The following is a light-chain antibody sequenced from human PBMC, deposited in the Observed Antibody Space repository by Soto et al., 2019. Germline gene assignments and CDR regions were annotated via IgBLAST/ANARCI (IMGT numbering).Light chain of an antibody. J-gene: IGKJ5*01. CDR1: QSVGIN. V-gene: IGKV3-20*01. Sequence: EIVLTQSPGTLSLSPGERATLSCRASQSVGINVAWYQQKPGQAPRLLIYGASSRATGIPDRFSGSGSGTDFTLTITRLEPEDSAVYFCQQYTGPPTTFGQGTRLEIK. CDR2: GAS. CDR3: QQYTGPPTT.